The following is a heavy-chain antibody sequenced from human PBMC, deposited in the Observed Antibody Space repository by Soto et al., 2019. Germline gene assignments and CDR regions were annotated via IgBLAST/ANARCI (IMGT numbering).Heavy chain of an antibody. CDR3: ARDKVGKYDILTGYSYYYYYYMDV. V-gene: IGHV3-7*01. Sequence: GGPLRLSCAASGFTFSSYWMSWVRQAPGKGLEWVANIKQDGSEKYYVDSVKGRFTISRDNAKNSLYLQMNSLRAEDTAVYYCARDKVGKYDILTGYSYYYYYYMDVWGKGTTVTVSS. D-gene: IGHD3-9*01. J-gene: IGHJ6*03. CDR2: IKQDGSEK. CDR1: GFTFSSYW.